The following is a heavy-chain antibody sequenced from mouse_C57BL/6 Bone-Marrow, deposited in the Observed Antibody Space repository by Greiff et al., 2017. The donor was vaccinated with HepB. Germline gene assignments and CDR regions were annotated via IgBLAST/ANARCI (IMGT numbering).Heavy chain of an antibody. CDR2: IDPSDSYT. D-gene: IGHD2-3*01. Sequence: VQLQQPGAELVRPGTSVKLSCKASGYTFTSYWMHWVKQRPGQGLEWIGVIDPSDSYTNYNQKFKGKATLTVDTSSSTAYMQLSSLTSEDSAVYYCARADGYPDWYFDVWGTGTTVTVSS. V-gene: IGHV1-59*01. CDR3: ARADGYPDWYFDV. CDR1: GYTFTSYW. J-gene: IGHJ1*03.